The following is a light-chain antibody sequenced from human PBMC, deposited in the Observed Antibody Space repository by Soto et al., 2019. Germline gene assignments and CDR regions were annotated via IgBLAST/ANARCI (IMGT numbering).Light chain of an antibody. J-gene: IGKJ1*01. V-gene: IGKV2-28*01. CDR1: QSLLHSNGYNY. CDR2: LGS. Sequence: IVMTQSPLFLPVTPGEPASISCRSSQSLLHSNGYNYLDWYLQKPGQSPQLLIYLGSNRASGVPDRFSGSGSGTDFTLKISRVEAEDVGVYYCMQALQTRTFGQGTKVDIK. CDR3: MQALQTRT.